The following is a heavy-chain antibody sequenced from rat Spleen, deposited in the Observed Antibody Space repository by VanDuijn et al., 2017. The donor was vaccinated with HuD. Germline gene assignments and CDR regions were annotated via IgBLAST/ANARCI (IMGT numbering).Heavy chain of an antibody. Sequence: EVQLVESGGGLVQPGRSLKLSCAVSGFTFSDYYMAWVRQAPKKGLEWVASISPCGGYTYYRDSVKGRFTISRDNAKSTLYLQMNSLRSEDTATYYCATTPGRPFAYWGQGTLVTVSS. J-gene: IGHJ3*01. D-gene: IGHD5-1*01. V-gene: IGHV5-25*01. CDR1: GFTFSDYY. CDR2: ISPCGGYT. CDR3: ATTPGRPFAY.